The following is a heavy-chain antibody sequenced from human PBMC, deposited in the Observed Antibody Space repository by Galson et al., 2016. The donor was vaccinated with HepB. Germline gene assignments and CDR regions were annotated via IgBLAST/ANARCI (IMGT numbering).Heavy chain of an antibody. J-gene: IGHJ6*02. CDR3: ATLKQYQTLFDNFGMDV. CDR1: GFIFSDYF. D-gene: IGHD2-2*01. CDR2: INNNGDTV. V-gene: IGHV3-11*01. Sequence: SLRLSCAASGFIFSDYFMTWIRQAPGQGLEWVSYINNNGDTVYYADSVKGRFTIYRDNAKNSVFLRMNSLRADDTAVYYCATLKQYQTLFDNFGMDVWGQGTTVTVSS.